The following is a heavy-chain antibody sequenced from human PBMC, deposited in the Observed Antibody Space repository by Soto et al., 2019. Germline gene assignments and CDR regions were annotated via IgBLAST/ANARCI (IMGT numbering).Heavy chain of an antibody. CDR2: ITVGNGST. V-gene: IGHV1-3*01. J-gene: IGHJ4*02. D-gene: IGHD3-16*01. CDR3: AREGAHYAPFDL. Sequence: QAQLVQSGAEAKQPGASVRVSCKASGYTFTDFALHWVRQAPGQGVEWMGWITVGNGSTGYSRKVQGRVTNDRDMSASTAALEVTSLASEDTAIYYCAREGAHYAPFDLWGQGTLVTVSS. CDR1: GYTFTDFA.